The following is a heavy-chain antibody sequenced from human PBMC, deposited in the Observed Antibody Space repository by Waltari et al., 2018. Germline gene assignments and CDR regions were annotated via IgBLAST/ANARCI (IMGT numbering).Heavy chain of an antibody. Sequence: EVQLVESGGGLIQPGGSLRLSCAASGFTVSSNYMSWVRQAPGKGREWVSVIYSGGSTYYADSVKGRFTIARDNSKNTLYLQMNSLRAEDTAVYYCARAPTVVTPFDYWGQGTLVTVSS. V-gene: IGHV3-53*01. CDR2: IYSGGST. D-gene: IGHD4-17*01. CDR1: GFTVSSNY. CDR3: ARAPTVVTPFDY. J-gene: IGHJ4*02.